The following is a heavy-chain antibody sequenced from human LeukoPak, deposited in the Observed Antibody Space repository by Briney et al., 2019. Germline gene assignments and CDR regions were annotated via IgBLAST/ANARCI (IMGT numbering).Heavy chain of an antibody. J-gene: IGHJ6*02. Sequence: GGSLRLSCTASGFTFGDYAMSWVRQAPGKGLEWVGFIRSKAYGGSTEYAASVKGRFTISRDDSKSIAYLQMNSLKTEDTAVYCTRGPIRLWLYNAMDVWGQGTTVIVSS. CDR2: IRSKAYGGST. CDR1: GFTFGDYA. D-gene: IGHD5-18*01. CDR3: RGPIRLWLYNAMDV. V-gene: IGHV3-49*04.